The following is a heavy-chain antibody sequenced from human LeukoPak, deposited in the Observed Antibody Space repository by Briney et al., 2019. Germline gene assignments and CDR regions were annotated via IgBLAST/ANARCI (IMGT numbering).Heavy chain of an antibody. CDR2: IRHDGNAK. Sequence: GGSLRLSCAASGFAFSDFWMSWVRQAPGKGLEWVANIRHDGNAKNYVPSVRGRFTISRDNAKNSLYLQMNSLAVEDTAVYYCATSHDSAGNDWGQGTLVTVSS. J-gene: IGHJ4*02. CDR3: ATSHDSAGND. CDR1: GFAFSDFW. D-gene: IGHD2-15*01. V-gene: IGHV3-7*01.